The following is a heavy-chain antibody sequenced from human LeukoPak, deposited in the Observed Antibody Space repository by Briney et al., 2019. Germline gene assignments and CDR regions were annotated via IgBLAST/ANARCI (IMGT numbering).Heavy chain of an antibody. CDR2: ISYDGSNK. V-gene: IGHV3-30*18. CDR3: AKDLRVAPLSSSWYF. J-gene: IGHJ4*02. D-gene: IGHD6-13*01. CDR1: GFTFSSYG. Sequence: GGSLRLSCAASGFTFSSYGMHWVRQAPGKGLEWVAVISYDGSNKYYADSVKGRSTISRDNSKNTLYLQMNSLRAEDTAVYYCAKDLRVAPLSSSWYFWDQGTLVTVSS.